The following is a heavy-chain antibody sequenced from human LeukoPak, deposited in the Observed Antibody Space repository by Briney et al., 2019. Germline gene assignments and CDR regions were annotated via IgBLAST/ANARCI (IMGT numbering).Heavy chain of an antibody. Sequence: GGSLRLSCAASGFTFSSYSMSWVRQAPGKRLEWVSSISSSSSYIYYADSVKGRFTISRDNAKNSLYLQMNSLRAEDTAVYYCAREGGYSYGSQTIDYWAREPWSPSPQ. V-gene: IGHV3-21*01. D-gene: IGHD5-18*01. CDR2: ISSSSSYI. CDR1: GFTFSSYS. CDR3: AREGGYSYGSQTIDY. J-gene: IGHJ4*02.